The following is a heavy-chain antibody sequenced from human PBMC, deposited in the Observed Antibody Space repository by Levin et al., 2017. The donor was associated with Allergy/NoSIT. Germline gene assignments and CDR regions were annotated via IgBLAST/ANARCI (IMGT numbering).Heavy chain of an antibody. V-gene: IGHV4-30-4*01. D-gene: IGHD4-17*01. CDR1: GGSISSGDYY. CDR2: IYYSGST. CDR3: ARVPPGDYGVIDDAFDI. J-gene: IGHJ3*02. Sequence: SQTLSLTCTVSGGSISSGDYYWSWIRQPPGKGLEWIGYIYYSGSTYYNPSLKSRVTISVDTSKNQFSLKLSSVTAADTAVYYCARVPPGDYGVIDDAFDIWGQGTMVTVSS.